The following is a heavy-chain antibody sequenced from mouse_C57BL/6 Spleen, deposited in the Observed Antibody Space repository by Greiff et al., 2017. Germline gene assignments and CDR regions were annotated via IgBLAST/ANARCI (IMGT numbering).Heavy chain of an antibody. CDR3: VRKGGAY. J-gene: IGHJ3*01. Sequence: GGGLVQPKGSLTLSCAASGFSFNTYAMNWVRQAPGQGLEWVARIRSKSNNYATYYADSVKDRFTISREDSESMLYLQMNNLKTEDTAMYYCVRKGGAYGGQGTLVTVSA. CDR2: IRSKSNNYAT. V-gene: IGHV10-1*01. CDR1: GFSFNTYA.